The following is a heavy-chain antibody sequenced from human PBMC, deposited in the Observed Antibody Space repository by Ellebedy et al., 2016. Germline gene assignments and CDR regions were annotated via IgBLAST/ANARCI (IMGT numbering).Heavy chain of an antibody. J-gene: IGHJ4*02. CDR3: TKVGNGWSSDY. Sequence: GGSLRLXXAVSGFTFSSHWMHWVRQAPGKGLVWVSRISTDGSSTNYADSVKGRFTISRDIANNSLYLQMSSLRAEDTAVYYCTKVGNGWSSDYWGQGTLVTVSS. V-gene: IGHV3-74*01. D-gene: IGHD6-19*01. CDR1: GFTFSSHW. CDR2: ISTDGSST.